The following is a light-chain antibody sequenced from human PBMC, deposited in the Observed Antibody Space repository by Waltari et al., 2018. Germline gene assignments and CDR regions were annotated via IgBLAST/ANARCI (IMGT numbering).Light chain of an antibody. CDR2: DVS. CDR1: SSDVGTYNY. J-gene: IGLJ3*02. CDR3: SSYITTNTLEL. Sequence: QSALPQPASVSGSPGQSITISCPGTSSDVGTYNYVSCYQQHPGKAPNLLFYDVSYRPSGVSYRFSGSKSGNTASLTISGLQAEDEADYYCSSYITTNTLELFGGGTSLTVL. V-gene: IGLV2-14*03.